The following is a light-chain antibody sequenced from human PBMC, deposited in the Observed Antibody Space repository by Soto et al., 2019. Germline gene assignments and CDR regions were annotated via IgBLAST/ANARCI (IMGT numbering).Light chain of an antibody. J-gene: IGKJ1*01. V-gene: IGKV1-5*03. CDR1: QTISSW. CDR3: QHYNSYSEA. CDR2: KAS. Sequence: VDMTDSPSTLSGSVVYRVTITCLAIQTISSWLAWYQQKPGTAPKLLIYKASTLKSWVPSRFIGSGSGTELTLTIRSLQPDDFATYYCQHYNSYSEAFGQGTKV.